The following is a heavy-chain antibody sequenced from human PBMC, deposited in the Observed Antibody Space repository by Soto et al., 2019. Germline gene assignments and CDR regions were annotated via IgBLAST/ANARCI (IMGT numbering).Heavy chain of an antibody. CDR3: ARGLYTSSTSYFDY. D-gene: IGHD6-6*01. CDR1: GGSISSGGYY. J-gene: IGHJ4*02. Sequence: PSETLSLTCTASGGSISSGGYYWSWIRQHPGKGLEWIGYIYYSGGTYYNPSLESRLTISVDTSKNQFSLKLTPVTAADTAVYYCARGLYTSSTSYFDYWGQGTLVTVSS. CDR2: IYYSGGT. V-gene: IGHV4-31*03.